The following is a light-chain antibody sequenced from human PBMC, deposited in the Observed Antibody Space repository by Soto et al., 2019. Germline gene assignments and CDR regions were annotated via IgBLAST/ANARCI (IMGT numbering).Light chain of an antibody. CDR3: QQSYSTLWT. CDR2: AAS. V-gene: IGKV1-39*01. J-gene: IGKJ1*01. Sequence: ILLTQSPSSLSAGPGDRVTITHWASQSISSYLNWYQQKPGKAPKLLIYAASSLQSGVPSRFSGSGSGTDFTLTISSLQPEDFATYYCQQSYSTLWTFGQGIKVDIK. CDR1: QSISSY.